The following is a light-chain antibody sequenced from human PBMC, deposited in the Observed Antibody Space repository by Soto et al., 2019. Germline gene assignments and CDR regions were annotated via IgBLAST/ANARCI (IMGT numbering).Light chain of an antibody. J-gene: IGKJ5*01. V-gene: IGKV1-5*03. CDR1: QSISSW. Sequence: DIQMTQSPSTLSASVGDRVTITCRPSQSISSWLAWYQQKPGKAPKLLIYKASSLESGVPARFSGSGSGTDFTLTISNLQPEDFATYYCQQLNAYPLTFGQGTRLEIK. CDR3: QQLNAYPLT. CDR2: KAS.